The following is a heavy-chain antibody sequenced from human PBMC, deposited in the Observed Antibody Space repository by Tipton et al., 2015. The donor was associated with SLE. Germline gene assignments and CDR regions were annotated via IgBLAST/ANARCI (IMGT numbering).Heavy chain of an antibody. J-gene: IGHJ4*02. D-gene: IGHD3-16*02. Sequence: TLSLTCTVSGGSVSSGSYYWSWIRQPPGKGLEWIGYIYYSGSTYYNPSLKSRVTISVDTSKNQFSLKLSSVTAADTAVYYCAGTPYDYVWGSYHSDYWGQGTLVTVSS. CDR3: AGTPYDYVWGSYHSDY. CDR2: IYYSGST. V-gene: IGHV4-31*03. CDR1: GGSVSSGSYY.